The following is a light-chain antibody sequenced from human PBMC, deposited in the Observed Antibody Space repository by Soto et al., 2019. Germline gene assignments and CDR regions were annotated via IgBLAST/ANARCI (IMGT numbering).Light chain of an antibody. CDR2: GAS. V-gene: IGKV1-27*01. CDR3: QKYDSSPLT. CDR1: QGISNY. J-gene: IGKJ4*01. Sequence: DILMTQSPSSLSASVGDRVTITCRASQGISNYLAWYQQKPGQVPKLLIYGASNLRSGVPSRFSGSGSGTDFTLTVSSLQPEDVASYYCQKYDSSPLTFGGGTKVEIK.